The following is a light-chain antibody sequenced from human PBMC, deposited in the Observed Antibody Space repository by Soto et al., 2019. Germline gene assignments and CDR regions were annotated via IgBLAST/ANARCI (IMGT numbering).Light chain of an antibody. CDR2: DAS. Sequence: EIVLTQSPATLSLSPGERATLSCRASQSVSTYLAWYQQKLGQAPRLLIYDASNRATDIPARFSGSGSGTDFTLTISSLEPEDFAVYYCQHRSIWPLSFGGGTKVEF. V-gene: IGKV3-11*01. J-gene: IGKJ4*01. CDR3: QHRSIWPLS. CDR1: QSVSTY.